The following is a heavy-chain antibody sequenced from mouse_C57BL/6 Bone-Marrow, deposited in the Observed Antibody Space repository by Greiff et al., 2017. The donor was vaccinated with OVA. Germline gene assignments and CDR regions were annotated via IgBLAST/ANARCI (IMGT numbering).Heavy chain of an antibody. Sequence: VQLQQSGPELVKPGASVKISCKASGYSFTSYYIHWVKQRPGQGLEWIGWIYPGSGNTKYNEKFKGKATLTADTSSSTAYMQLSSLTSEDSAVYYCARYDYGSRYYYAMDYWGQGTSVTVSS. D-gene: IGHD2-4*01. CDR1: GYSFTSYY. CDR2: IYPGSGNT. V-gene: IGHV1-66*01. CDR3: ARYDYGSRYYYAMDY. J-gene: IGHJ4*01.